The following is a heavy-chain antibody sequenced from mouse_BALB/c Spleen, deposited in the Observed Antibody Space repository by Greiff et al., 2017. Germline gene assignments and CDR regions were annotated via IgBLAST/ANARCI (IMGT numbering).Heavy chain of an antibody. CDR2: ISSGGGNT. CDR1: GFTFSSYT. D-gene: IGHD2-1*01. J-gene: IGHJ2*01. Sequence: EVQGVESGGGLVKPGGSLKLSCAASGFTFSSYTMSWVRQTPEKRLEWVATISSGGGNTYYPDSVKGRFTISRDNAKNNLYLQMSSLRSEDTALYYCARYGNKYYFDYWGQGTTLTVSS. CDR3: ARYGNKYYFDY. V-gene: IGHV5-9*03.